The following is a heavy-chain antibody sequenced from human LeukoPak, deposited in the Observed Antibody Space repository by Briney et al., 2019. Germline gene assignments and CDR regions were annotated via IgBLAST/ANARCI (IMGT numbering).Heavy chain of an antibody. V-gene: IGHV3-49*04. J-gene: IGHJ4*02. CDR3: TRAAGTNGY. Sequence: PGGSLRLSCTASGFTFGDYAMSWVRQAPGKGLEWVGFIRSKAYGGTTEYAASVEGRFTISRDDSKSIAYLQMNSLKTEDTAVYYCTRAAGTNGYWGQGTLVTVSS. CDR1: GFTFGDYA. CDR2: IRSKAYGGTT. D-gene: IGHD2-8*01.